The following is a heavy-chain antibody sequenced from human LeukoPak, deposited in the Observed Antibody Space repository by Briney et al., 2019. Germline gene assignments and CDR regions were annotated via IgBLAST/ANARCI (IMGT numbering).Heavy chain of an antibody. CDR2: INPNSGGT. CDR1: GYTFTGYY. Sequence: ASVKVSCKASGYTFTGYYMHWVRQAPGQGLEWMGWINPNSGGTNYAQKFQGRVTMTRDTSISTAYMELSRLRSDDTAVYYCARGRGDSSSRYLTTYYYYYYYMDVWGKGTTVTVSS. CDR3: ARGRGDSSSRYLTTYYYYYYYMDV. J-gene: IGHJ6*03. V-gene: IGHV1-2*02. D-gene: IGHD6-13*01.